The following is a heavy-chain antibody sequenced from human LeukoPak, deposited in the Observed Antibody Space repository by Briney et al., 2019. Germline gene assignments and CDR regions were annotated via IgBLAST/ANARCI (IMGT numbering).Heavy chain of an antibody. CDR3: ARQGPMVHGFDY. D-gene: IGHD3-10*01. Sequence: GGSLRLSCAASGFTFSSYSMNWVRQAPGKGLEWVSSISSSSSYIYYADSVKGRFTISRDNAKNSLYLQMNSLRAEDTAVYYCARQGPMVHGFDYWGQGTLVAVSS. CDR2: ISSSSSYI. CDR1: GFTFSSYS. V-gene: IGHV3-21*01. J-gene: IGHJ4*02.